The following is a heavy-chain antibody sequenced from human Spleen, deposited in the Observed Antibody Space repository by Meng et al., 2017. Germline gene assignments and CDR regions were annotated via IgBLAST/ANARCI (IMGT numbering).Heavy chain of an antibody. J-gene: IGHJ4*02. D-gene: IGHD3-22*01. CDR2: IYSDGSNT. CDR3: ARSPIDKYDLSALPLDY. CDR1: GFIFGNYW. Sequence: ETLSLTCAASGFIFGNYWMHWVRQAPGKGLVWVSRIYSDGSNTNYADSVKGRFTISRDNSKNTVFLQINSLRAEDAAVYYCARSPIDKYDLSALPLDYWGQGTLVTVSS. V-gene: IGHV3-74*01.